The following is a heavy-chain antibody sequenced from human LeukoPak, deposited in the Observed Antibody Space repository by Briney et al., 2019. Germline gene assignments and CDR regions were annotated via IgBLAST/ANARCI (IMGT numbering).Heavy chain of an antibody. V-gene: IGHV3-49*03. CDR1: GFTFGDYA. Sequence: GGSLRLSCTASGFTFGDYAMSWFRQAPGKGLEWVSLIRDKAYGGTTEYAASVKGRFTISRDDSKNIAYLQVNSLKTEDTAMYYCTRDCSSTNCFVDYWGQGTLVTVSS. J-gene: IGHJ4*02. CDR3: TRDCSSTNCFVDY. D-gene: IGHD2-2*01. CDR2: IRDKAYGGTT.